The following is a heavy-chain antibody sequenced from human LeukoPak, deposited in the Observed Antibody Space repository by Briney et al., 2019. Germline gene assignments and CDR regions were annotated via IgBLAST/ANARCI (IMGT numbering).Heavy chain of an antibody. D-gene: IGHD6-13*01. CDR1: GGSISSSSYY. J-gene: IGHJ4*02. V-gene: IGHV4-39*07. CDR3: ARASPYSSSWYYFDY. CDR2: IYYSGST. Sequence: PSETLSLTCTVSGGSISSSSYYWGWIRQPPGKGLEWIGSIYYSGSTYYNPSLKSRVTISVDTSKNQFSLKLSSVTAADTAVYYCARASPYSSSWYYFDYWGQGTLVTVSS.